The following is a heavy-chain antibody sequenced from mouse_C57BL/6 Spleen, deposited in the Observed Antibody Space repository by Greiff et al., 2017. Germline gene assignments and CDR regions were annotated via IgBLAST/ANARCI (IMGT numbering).Heavy chain of an antibody. V-gene: IGHV5-6*02. CDR1: GFTFSSYG. J-gene: IGHJ2*01. D-gene: IGHD1-1*01. CDR2: ISSGGSYT. CDR3: ATTEGVY. Sequence: DVKLVGSGGDLVKPGGSLKLSCAASGFTFSSYGMSWVRQTPDKRLEWVATISSGGSYTYYPDSVKGRFTISRDNAKNTLYLQMSSLKSEDTAMYYCATTEGVYWGQGTTLTVSS.